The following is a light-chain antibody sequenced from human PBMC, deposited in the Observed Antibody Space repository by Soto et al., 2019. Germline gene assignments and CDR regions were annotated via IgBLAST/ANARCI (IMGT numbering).Light chain of an antibody. CDR1: QSISSW. V-gene: IGKV1-5*01. CDR3: QQYNSYWT. CDR2: DAS. Sequence: MTQAPATLSVSPGERATLSCRASQSISSWLAWYQQKPGKAPKLLIYDASSLESGVPSRFSGSGSGTEFTLTISSLQPDDFATYYCQQYNSYWTFGQGTKV. J-gene: IGKJ1*01.